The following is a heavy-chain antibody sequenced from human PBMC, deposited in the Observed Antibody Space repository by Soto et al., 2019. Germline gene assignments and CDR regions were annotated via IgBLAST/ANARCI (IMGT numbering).Heavy chain of an antibody. J-gene: IGHJ2*01. V-gene: IGHV1-2*02. Sequence: ASVKVSCKASGYTFTGYYMHWVRQAPGQGLEWMGWINPNSGGTNYAQKFQGRVTMTRDTSISTAYMELSRPRSDDTAVYYCARPSRGVYGDYASWYFDLWGRGTLVTVSS. CDR3: ARPSRGVYGDYASWYFDL. CDR2: INPNSGGT. D-gene: IGHD4-17*01. CDR1: GYTFTGYY.